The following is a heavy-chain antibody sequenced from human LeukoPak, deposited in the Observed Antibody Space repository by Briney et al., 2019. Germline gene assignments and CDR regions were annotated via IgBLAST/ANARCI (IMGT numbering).Heavy chain of an antibody. Sequence: TGGSLRLSCAASGFTFSSYGMRWVRQAPGKGLEWVSAISGSGGSTYYADSVKGRFTISRDNSKNTLYLQMNSLRAEDTAVYYCAREYYDILTGYYFDYWGQGTLVTVSS. CDR2: ISGSGGST. CDR1: GFTFSSYG. J-gene: IGHJ4*02. V-gene: IGHV3-23*01. CDR3: AREYYDILTGYYFDY. D-gene: IGHD3-9*01.